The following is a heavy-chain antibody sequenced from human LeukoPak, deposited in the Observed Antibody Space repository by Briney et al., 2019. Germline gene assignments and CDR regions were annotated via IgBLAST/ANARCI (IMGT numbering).Heavy chain of an antibody. J-gene: IGHJ4*02. V-gene: IGHV4-4*07. CDR2: IYTSGST. D-gene: IGHD3-3*01. Sequence: SETLSLTCTVSGGSISSYYWSWIRQPAGKGLEWIGHIYTSGSTNYNPSLKSRVAMSVDTSKNQFSLKLTSVTAADTAVYYCAGLENITIFGVVIIYWGQGTLVTVSS. CDR1: GGSISSYY. CDR3: AGLENITIFGVVIIY.